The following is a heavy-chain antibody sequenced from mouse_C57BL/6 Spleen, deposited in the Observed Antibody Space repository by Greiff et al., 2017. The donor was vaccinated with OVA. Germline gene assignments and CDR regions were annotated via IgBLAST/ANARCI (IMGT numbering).Heavy chain of an antibody. J-gene: IGHJ2*01. CDR1: GFTFSDYY. Sequence: EVKLVESGGGLVQPGGSLKLSCAASGFTFSDYYMYWVRQTPEKRLEWVAYISTGGGSTYYPDTVKGRFTISRDNAKNTLYLQMSRLKSEDTAMYYCARSYFDYWGQGTTLTVSS. V-gene: IGHV5-12*01. CDR3: ARSYFDY. CDR2: ISTGGGST.